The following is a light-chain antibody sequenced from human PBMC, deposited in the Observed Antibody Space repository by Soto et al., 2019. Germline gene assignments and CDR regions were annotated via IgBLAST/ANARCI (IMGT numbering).Light chain of an antibody. J-gene: IGKJ1*01. CDR3: QQYHNWWT. V-gene: IGKV3-15*01. Sequence: EIVMTQFPATLSVSPGERVTLSCRASQNIGSNLAWYQQKFGQAPRLLIYGASTRVTGIPARISGSGSGTEFTLTITSLQSEDFGVYHCQQYHNWWTFGQGTKVDFK. CDR2: GAS. CDR1: QNIGSN.